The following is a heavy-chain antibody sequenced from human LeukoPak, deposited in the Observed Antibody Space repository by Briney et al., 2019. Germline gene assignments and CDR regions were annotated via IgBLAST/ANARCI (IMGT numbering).Heavy chain of an antibody. V-gene: IGHV4-39*01. CDR3: ARHPTRRINMVRRVPSQIDY. D-gene: IGHD3-10*01. Sequence: SETLSLTCTVSDVSISSSSYYWGWIRQPPGKGLEWIGSIYYSGSSYYNPSLKSRVIISIDTSKNQFSLNLSSVTAADTAVYYCARHPTRRINMVRRVPSQIDYWGQGTLVTVSS. CDR1: DVSISSSSYY. CDR2: IYYSGSS. J-gene: IGHJ4*02.